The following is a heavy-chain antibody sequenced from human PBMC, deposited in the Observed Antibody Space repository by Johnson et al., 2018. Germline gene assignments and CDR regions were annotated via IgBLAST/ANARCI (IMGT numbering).Heavy chain of an antibody. J-gene: IGHJ6*04. V-gene: IGHV4-59*01. CDR1: GVSISGSY. CDR3: ARLSGRWV. Sequence: QVQLQQWGAGLLKPSETXSLTCTVSGVSISGSYWSWIRQPPGKELEWIGHIYHSGSTNYNPSLKSRVIMSVETSKNQFSLKLSSVTAADTAVYYCARLSGRWVWGKGTTVIVSS. D-gene: IGHD3-3*01. CDR2: IYHSGST.